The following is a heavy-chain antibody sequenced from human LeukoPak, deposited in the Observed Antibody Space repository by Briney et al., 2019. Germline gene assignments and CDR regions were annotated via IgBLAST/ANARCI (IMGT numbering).Heavy chain of an antibody. D-gene: IGHD5-18*01. Sequence: GGSLRLSCAASGFSISRYSMNWVRQAPGKGLEWVSYISSSGSTIYYADSVKGRFTISRDNAKNSLYLQMNSLRAEDTAVYYCAKDEGYSYGHDFDYWGQGTLVTVSS. CDR3: AKDEGYSYGHDFDY. CDR2: ISSSGSTI. CDR1: GFSISRYS. V-gene: IGHV3-48*04. J-gene: IGHJ4*02.